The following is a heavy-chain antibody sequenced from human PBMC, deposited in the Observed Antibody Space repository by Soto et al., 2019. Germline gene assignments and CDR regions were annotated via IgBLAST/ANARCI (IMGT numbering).Heavy chain of an antibody. CDR3: AAGGYYDFWSGPGGYYYYGMDV. J-gene: IGHJ6*02. D-gene: IGHD3-3*01. Sequence: QMQLVQSGPEVKKPGTSVKVSCKASGFTFTSSAVQWVRQARGQRLEWIGWIVVGSGNTNYAQKFQERVTITRDMSTSTAYMELSSLRSEDTAVYYCAAGGYYDFWSGPGGYYYYGMDVWGQGTTVTVSS. CDR2: IVVGSGNT. CDR1: GFTFTSSA. V-gene: IGHV1-58*01.